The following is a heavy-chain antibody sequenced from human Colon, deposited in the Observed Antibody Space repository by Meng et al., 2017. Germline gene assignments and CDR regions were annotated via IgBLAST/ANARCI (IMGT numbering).Heavy chain of an antibody. J-gene: IGHJ4*02. D-gene: IGHD2/OR15-2a*01. CDR3: GTDIYD. CDR1: GFTFTTAW. CDR2: IKSNNDGGTT. V-gene: IGHV3-15*01. Sequence: VVCLVHPGASLRRSAASSGFTFTTAWMSWVRRTPGRGLEWVGRIKSNNDGGTTDYAAPVKGRFTISRDDSKSTLYLQMNSLKIEDTAMYYCGTDIYDWGQGTLVTVSS.